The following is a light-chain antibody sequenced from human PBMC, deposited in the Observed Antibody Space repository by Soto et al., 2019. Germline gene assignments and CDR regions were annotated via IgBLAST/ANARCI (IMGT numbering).Light chain of an antibody. J-gene: IGKJ2*01. CDR2: EAS. CDR1: QSISRW. CDR3: QQYNDSFPYT. V-gene: IGKV1-5*03. Sequence: DIQMTQSPSTLSASVGDRVTITCRASQSISRWLAWYQQKPGTAPKLLIYEASTLESGVPSRFSGSRSGTEFTLTVSSLQPDDFATYYCQQYNDSFPYTFGQATKLEIK.